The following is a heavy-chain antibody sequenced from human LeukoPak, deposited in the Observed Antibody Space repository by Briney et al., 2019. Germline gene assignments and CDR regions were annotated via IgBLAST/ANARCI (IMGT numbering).Heavy chain of an antibody. CDR1: GGSISSGDYY. Sequence: SQTLSLTCTVSGGSISSGDYYWSWIRQPPGKGLEWIAYMYYGGSTYYNPSLKSRVTMSADTSKNQLSLKLSSVTAADTAVYYCVRPYYYDSRIDPWGQGILVTVSS. CDR3: VRPYYYDSRIDP. V-gene: IGHV4-30-4*01. J-gene: IGHJ5*02. D-gene: IGHD3-22*01. CDR2: MYYGGST.